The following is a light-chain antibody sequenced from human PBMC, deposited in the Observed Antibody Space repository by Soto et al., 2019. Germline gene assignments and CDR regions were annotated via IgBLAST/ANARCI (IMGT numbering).Light chain of an antibody. Sequence: MVLTQSPGTLSLFPGERATLSCMARQSDSLRNLAWYRQKPGQAPSLLIYGAFNRATGIPDRCSGRGSATDCTLTISRLEPAEYAGYYCLLYGGSPPVYTFGQGTKL. CDR1: QSDSLRN. V-gene: IGKV3-20*01. CDR2: GAF. CDR3: LLYGGSPPVYT. J-gene: IGKJ2*01.